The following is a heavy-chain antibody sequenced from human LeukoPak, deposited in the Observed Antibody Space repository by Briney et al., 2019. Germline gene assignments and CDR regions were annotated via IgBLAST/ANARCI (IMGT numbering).Heavy chain of an antibody. D-gene: IGHD1-26*01. V-gene: IGHV4-34*01. J-gene: IGHJ5*02. CDR3: ARGRGWFDP. Sequence: SETLSLTCAVYGGSFSGYYWSWIRQPPGKGLEWIGEINHSGSTNYNPSLKSRVTISVDTSENQFSLKLSSVTAADTAVYYCARGRGWFDPWGQGTLVTVSS. CDR1: GGSFSGYY. CDR2: INHSGST.